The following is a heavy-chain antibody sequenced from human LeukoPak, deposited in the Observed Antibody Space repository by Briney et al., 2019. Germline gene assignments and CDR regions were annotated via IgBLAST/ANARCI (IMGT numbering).Heavy chain of an antibody. V-gene: IGHV3-30-3*01. D-gene: IGHD4-17*01. CDR1: GFTFSSYA. CDR2: ISYDGSNK. J-gene: IGHJ6*02. Sequence: GGSLRLSCAASGFTFSSYAMHWVRQAPGKGLEWVAVISYDGSNKYYADSVKGRFTISRDNSKNTLYLQMNSLRAEDTAVYYCARDTVNGYYYYYGMDVWGQGTTVTVSS. CDR3: ARDTVNGYYYYYGMDV.